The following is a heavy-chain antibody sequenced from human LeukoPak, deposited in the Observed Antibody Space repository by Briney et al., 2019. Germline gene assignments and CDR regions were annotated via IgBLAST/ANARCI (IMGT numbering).Heavy chain of an antibody. Sequence: PSETLSLTCAVSGGSISSSYWWSWIRQPPGKGLEWIGEIYHSGSTNYNPSLKSRVTISVDKSKNQFSLKVNSVTAADTAVYYCAKRLLPGGFDYWGQGTLVTVSS. CDR3: AKRLLPGGFDY. D-gene: IGHD5-12*01. CDR1: GGSISSSYW. J-gene: IGHJ4*02. V-gene: IGHV4-4*02. CDR2: IYHSGST.